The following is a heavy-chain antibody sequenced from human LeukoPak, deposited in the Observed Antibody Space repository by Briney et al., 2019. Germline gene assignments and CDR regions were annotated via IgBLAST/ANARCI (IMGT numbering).Heavy chain of an antibody. J-gene: IGHJ5*01. V-gene: IGHV4-4*07. D-gene: IGHD3-10*01. CDR1: GGSVRSHY. Sequence: PSETLSLTCTVSGGSVRSHYWSWIRQPAGKGLEWIGLISVGGSTNYNPSLKSRVTMSVDTSKNQFSLKLSSVTAADTAVYYCARDMVREPYNWFESWGQGTLVTVAS. CDR3: ARDMVREPYNWFES. CDR2: ISVGGST.